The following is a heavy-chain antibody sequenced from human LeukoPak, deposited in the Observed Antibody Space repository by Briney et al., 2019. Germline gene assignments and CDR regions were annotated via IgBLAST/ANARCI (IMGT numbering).Heavy chain of an antibody. J-gene: IGHJ4*02. D-gene: IGHD5-12*01. CDR2: ISSSGSTI. V-gene: IGHV3-11*01. CDR3: ARDLDSGYLK. CDR1: GFTVSSNY. Sequence: AGGSLRLSCAASGFTVSSNYMSWVRQAPGKGLEWVSYISSSGSTIYYADSVKGRFTISRDNAKNSLYLQMNSLRAEDTAVYHCARDLDSGYLKWGQGTLVTVSS.